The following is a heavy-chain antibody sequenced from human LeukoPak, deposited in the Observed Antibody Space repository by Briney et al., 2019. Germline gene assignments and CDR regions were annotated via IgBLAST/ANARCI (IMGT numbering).Heavy chain of an antibody. J-gene: IGHJ3*02. CDR2: INHSGST. D-gene: IGHD3-16*01. Sequence: PSETLSLTCAVYGGSLSGYYWSWIRQPPGKGLEWIGEINHSGSTNHNPSLKSRVTISVDTSTNQFSLKLISVTAADTAVYYCASDTFGGVPSIWGQGTMVTVSS. CDR3: ASDTFGGVPSI. CDR1: GGSLSGYY. V-gene: IGHV4-34*01.